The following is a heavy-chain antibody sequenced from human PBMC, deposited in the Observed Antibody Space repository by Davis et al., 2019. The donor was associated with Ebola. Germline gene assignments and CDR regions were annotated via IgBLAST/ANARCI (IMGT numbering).Heavy chain of an antibody. CDR2: IRHIGGRT. CDR1: GFTFSSYA. J-gene: IGHJ3*01. Sequence: GESLKISCAASGFTFSSYAMSWVRQAPGKGLEWVSTIRHIGGRTDYADSVKGRFTISRDNSKNTLYLQMNSLRVEDTAVYYCAKDTSNVWFDVWGQGTMVTVSS. V-gene: IGHV3-23*01. CDR3: AKDTSNVWFDV. D-gene: IGHD6-19*01.